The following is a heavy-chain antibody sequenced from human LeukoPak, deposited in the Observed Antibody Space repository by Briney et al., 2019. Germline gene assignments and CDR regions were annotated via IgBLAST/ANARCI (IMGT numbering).Heavy chain of an antibody. D-gene: IGHD3-22*01. CDR2: MSPSGTT. Sequence: SETLSLTCTVSGDSVSSSSYYLSWIRQPPGKGLDWITYMSPSGTTKYNPSLKSRVTTSVDTSRTQSSLRLSSVTAADTAVYYCARGQDDRSGTFDYWGQGTLVTVSS. J-gene: IGHJ4*02. CDR3: ARGQDDRSGTFDY. V-gene: IGHV4-61*01. CDR1: GDSVSSSSYY.